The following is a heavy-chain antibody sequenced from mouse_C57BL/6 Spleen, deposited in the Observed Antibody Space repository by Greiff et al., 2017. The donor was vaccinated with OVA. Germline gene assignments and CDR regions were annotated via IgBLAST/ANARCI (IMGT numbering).Heavy chain of an antibody. CDR1: GFTFSDYG. Sequence: DVHLVESGGGLVKPGGSLKLSCAASGFTFSDYGMHWVRQAPEKGLEWVAYISSGSSTIYYADTVKGRFTISRDNAKNTLFLQMTSLRSEDTAMYYCARTPIYYGYDDFAYWGQGTLVTVSA. V-gene: IGHV5-17*01. D-gene: IGHD2-2*01. CDR3: ARTPIYYGYDDFAY. J-gene: IGHJ3*01. CDR2: ISSGSSTI.